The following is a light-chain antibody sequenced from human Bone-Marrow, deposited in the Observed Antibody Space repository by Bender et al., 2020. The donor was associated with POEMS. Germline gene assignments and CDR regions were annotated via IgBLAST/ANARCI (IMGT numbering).Light chain of an antibody. J-gene: IGLJ3*02. V-gene: IGLV1-44*01. CDR1: SSNIGAHA. CDR2: SSH. CDR3: CSKASISTWM. Sequence: QSVLTQPPSASGTPGQRVTISCSGGSSNIGAHAVNWYQHLPGTAPKLLIYSSHQRPSGVSNRFSGSKSGHTASLTISGLQAEDEADYYCCSKASISTWMFAGGTKLTVL.